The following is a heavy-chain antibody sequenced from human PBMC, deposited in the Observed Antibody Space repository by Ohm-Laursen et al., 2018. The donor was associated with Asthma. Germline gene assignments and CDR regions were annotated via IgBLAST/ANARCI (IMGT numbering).Heavy chain of an antibody. CDR3: ARQQLTFDY. CDR2: INHSGST. V-gene: IGHV4-34*01. J-gene: IGHJ4*02. CDR1: GGSFSGYY. Sequence: TLSLTWAVYGGSFSGYYWSWIRQPPGKGLEWIGEINHSGSTNYNPSLKSRVTISVDTSKNQFSLKLSSVTAADTAVYYCARQQLTFDYWGQGTLVTVSS. D-gene: IGHD6-13*01.